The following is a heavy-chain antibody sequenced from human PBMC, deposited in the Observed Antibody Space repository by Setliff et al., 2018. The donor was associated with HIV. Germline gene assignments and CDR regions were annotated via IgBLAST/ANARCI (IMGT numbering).Heavy chain of an antibody. D-gene: IGHD2-2*01. CDR2: IYPSGST. CDR1: GGSISNYY. Sequence: SETLSLTCTVSGGSISNYYWSWIRQPPGKGLEWIGYIYPSGSTNYNPSLKSRVTISVDTSKNQFSLKLSSVTAADTAVYYCASLYCSSTSCYDAFDIWGQGTMVTVSS. J-gene: IGHJ3*02. CDR3: ASLYCSSTSCYDAFDI. V-gene: IGHV4-4*09.